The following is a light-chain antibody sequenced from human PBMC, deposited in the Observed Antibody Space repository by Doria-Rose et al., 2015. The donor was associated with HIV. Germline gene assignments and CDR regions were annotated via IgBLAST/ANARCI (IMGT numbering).Light chain of an antibody. CDR2: AAS. CDR3: QQTYSSPPWT. V-gene: IGKV1-39*01. CDR1: QTVSTY. Sequence: DIRMTQSPSSLSASIGDRVTITCRASQTVSTYFAASRLQSGVPSRFSGSGSGTDFTLTISGLQPGDFATHYCQQTYSSPPWTFGQGTKVEMK. J-gene: IGKJ1*01.